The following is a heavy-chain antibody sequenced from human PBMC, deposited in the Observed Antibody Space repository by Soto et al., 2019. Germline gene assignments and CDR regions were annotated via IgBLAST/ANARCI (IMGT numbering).Heavy chain of an antibody. CDR1: GGTFSSYA. CDR2: VIPIFGTA. V-gene: IGHV1-69*13. CDR3: ARDEVYNYGDYRGFDY. J-gene: IGHJ4*02. D-gene: IGHD4-17*01. Sequence: SSVKVSCKASGGTFSSYAISWVRQAPGQGLEWMGGVIPIFGTANYAQKFQGRVTITADESTSTAYMELSSLRSEDTAVYYCARDEVYNYGDYRGFDYWGQGTLVTVSS.